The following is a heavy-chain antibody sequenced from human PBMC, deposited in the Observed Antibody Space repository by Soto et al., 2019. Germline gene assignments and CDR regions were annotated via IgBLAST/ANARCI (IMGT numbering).Heavy chain of an antibody. D-gene: IGHD3-16*01. CDR3: AHIPNYYQYDWFDP. V-gene: IGHV2-5*02. CDR1: GFSLTTRGVG. CDR2: IYWDDDQ. Sequence: QITLKESGPTLVKPTQTLTLTCTFSGFSLTTRGVGVGWIRQPPGKALECLALIYWDDDQRHRPSLQSRLSITKDTSQNQVVLTMTTVDPVDTATYYCAHIPNYYQYDWFDPWCQGTLVSVSS. J-gene: IGHJ5*02.